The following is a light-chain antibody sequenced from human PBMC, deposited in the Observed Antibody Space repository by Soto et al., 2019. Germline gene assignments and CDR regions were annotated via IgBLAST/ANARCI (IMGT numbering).Light chain of an antibody. CDR3: QQYGSSPRIT. J-gene: IGKJ5*01. CDR1: QSISSSF. Sequence: EIVLTQSPGILSLSPGERASLSCGASQSISSSFLAWYQQKPGQAPRLLIYGASTRATGIPARFSGCGSGTEFTLTISSLQSQDFAVYYCQQYGSSPRITFGQGTRLEIK. V-gene: IGKV3-20*01. CDR2: GAS.